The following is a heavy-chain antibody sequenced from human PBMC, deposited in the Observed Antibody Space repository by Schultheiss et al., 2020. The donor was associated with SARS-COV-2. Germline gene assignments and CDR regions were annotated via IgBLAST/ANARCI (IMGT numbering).Heavy chain of an antibody. Sequence: SQTLSLTCPVSGGSISSYYWSWIRQPPGKGLEWIGYIYYSGSTNYNPSLKSRVTISVDTSKNQFSLKLSSVTAADTAVYYCARDPRGWLESPYWYFDLWGRGTLVTVSS. J-gene: IGHJ2*01. CDR2: IYYSGST. CDR1: GGSISSYY. V-gene: IGHV4-59*01. CDR3: ARDPRGWLESPYWYFDL. D-gene: IGHD6-19*01.